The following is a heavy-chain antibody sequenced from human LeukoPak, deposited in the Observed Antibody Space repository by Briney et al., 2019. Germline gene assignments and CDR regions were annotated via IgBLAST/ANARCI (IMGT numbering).Heavy chain of an antibody. CDR2: IRYDGSNK. V-gene: IGHV3-30*02. Sequence: GGSLRLSCAASGFTFSSYCMRWVRQAPGKGLEWVAFIRYDGSNKYYADSVRGRFTISRDNYKNTLYLEMNSLRGEDTAVYYCAKGSITVFGVVSYWGQGTLVTVSS. J-gene: IGHJ4*02. D-gene: IGHD3-3*01. CDR3: AKGSITVFGVVSY. CDR1: GFTFSSYC.